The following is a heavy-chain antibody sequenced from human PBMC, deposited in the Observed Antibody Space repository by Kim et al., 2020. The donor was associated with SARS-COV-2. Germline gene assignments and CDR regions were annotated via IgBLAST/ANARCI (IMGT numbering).Heavy chain of an antibody. CDR3: ARGVDYGDYLIDY. CDR1: GGSISSSSYY. CDR2: IYYSGST. D-gene: IGHD4-17*01. J-gene: IGHJ4*02. Sequence: SETLSLTCTVSGGSISSSSYYWGWIRQPPGKGLEWIGSIYYSGSTYYNPSLKSRVTISVDTSKNQFSLKLSSVTAADTAVYYCARGVDYGDYLIDYWGQG. V-gene: IGHV4-39*07.